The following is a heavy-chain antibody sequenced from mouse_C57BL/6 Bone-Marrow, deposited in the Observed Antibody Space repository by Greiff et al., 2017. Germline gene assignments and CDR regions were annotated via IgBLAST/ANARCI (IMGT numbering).Heavy chain of an antibody. CDR3: ARVITTVVATDYFDY. CDR2: FHPYNDDT. CDR1: GYTFTTYP. V-gene: IGHV1-47*01. D-gene: IGHD1-1*01. J-gene: IGHJ2*01. Sequence: QVQLQQSGAELVKPGASVKMSCKASGYTFTTYPIEWMKQNHGKSLEWIGNFHPYNDDTKYNEKFKGKATLTADKSSSTAYMQLSSLTSEDSAVYFCARVITTVVATDYFDYWGQGTTLTVSS.